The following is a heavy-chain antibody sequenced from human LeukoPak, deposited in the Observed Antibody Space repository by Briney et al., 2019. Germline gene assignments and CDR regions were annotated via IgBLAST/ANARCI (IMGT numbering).Heavy chain of an antibody. J-gene: IGHJ4*02. V-gene: IGHV4-39*01. Sequence: TSETLSLTCAVSGGSISSSSYYWGWIRQPPGKGLEWIGSIYYSGSTYYNPSLKSRVTISVDTSKNQFSLKLSSVTAADTAVYYCARQDPGIAVAGRDYWGQGTLVTVSS. CDR2: IYYSGST. CDR3: ARQDPGIAVAGRDY. CDR1: GGSISSSSYY. D-gene: IGHD6-19*01.